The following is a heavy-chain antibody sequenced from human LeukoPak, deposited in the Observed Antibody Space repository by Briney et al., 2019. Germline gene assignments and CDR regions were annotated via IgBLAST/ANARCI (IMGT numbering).Heavy chain of an antibody. Sequence: GGSLRLSCAASGFTFSSYAMHWVRQAPGKGLEWVAVISYDGSNKYYADSVKGRFTISRDNSKNTLYLQMNSLRAEDTAVYYCARGYIGSYPLTVDYWGQGTLVTVSS. V-gene: IGHV3-30-3*01. CDR1: GFTFSSYA. D-gene: IGHD1-26*01. J-gene: IGHJ4*02. CDR2: ISYDGSNK. CDR3: ARGYIGSYPLTVDY.